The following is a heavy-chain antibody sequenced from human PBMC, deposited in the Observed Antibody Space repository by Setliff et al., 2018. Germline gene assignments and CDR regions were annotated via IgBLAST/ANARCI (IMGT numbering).Heavy chain of an antibody. CDR1: GGSISSSSYY. V-gene: IGHV4-39*07. CDR2: IYYSEST. J-gene: IGHJ5*02. CDR3: AGNNAHLEWLFAYFDP. D-gene: IGHD3-3*01. Sequence: PSETLSLTCTVSGGSISSSSYYWGWIRQPPGRGLEWIGSIYYSESTYYNPSLKSRVTISVDTAENQFSLKLRSVTAAAKAVYYGAGNNAHLEWLFAYFDPWGQGTMVTVSS.